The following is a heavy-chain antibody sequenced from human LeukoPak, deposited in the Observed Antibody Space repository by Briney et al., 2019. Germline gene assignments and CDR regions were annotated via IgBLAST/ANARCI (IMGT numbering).Heavy chain of an antibody. V-gene: IGHV3-23*01. CDR2: ISGSGGNT. CDR3: AKHHYDFWSGYFRVY. Sequence: PGGSLRLSCAASGFTFSSYSMSWVRQAPGKGLEWVSSISGSGGNTISADSVKGRFTISRDNSKNTLSLQMNSLRADATAVYYCAKHHYDFWSGYFRVYWRQGGLVTVCS. D-gene: IGHD3-3*01. J-gene: IGHJ4*02. CDR1: GFTFSSYS.